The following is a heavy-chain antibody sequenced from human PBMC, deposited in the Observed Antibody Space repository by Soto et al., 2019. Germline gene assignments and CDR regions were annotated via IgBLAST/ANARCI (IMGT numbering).Heavy chain of an antibody. CDR2: IYYSGST. CDR3: ARGPDIVATRSDFDY. V-gene: IGHV4-31*11. Sequence: SQTLSLTCAVSGGSSSSGGYYWSWIRQHPGKGLEWIGYIYYSGSTYYNPSLKSRVTISVDTSKNQFSLKLSSVTAADTAVYYCARGPDIVATRSDFDYWGQGTLVTVSS. J-gene: IGHJ4*02. CDR1: GGSSSSGGYY. D-gene: IGHD5-12*01.